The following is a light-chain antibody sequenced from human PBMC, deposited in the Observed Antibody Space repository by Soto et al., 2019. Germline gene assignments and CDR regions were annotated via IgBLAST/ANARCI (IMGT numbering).Light chain of an antibody. CDR1: QGLVHSDGKTY. J-gene: IGKJ1*01. CDR2: RVS. CDR3: LQATHFLT. Sequence: DIVMTQTPLSSPVTLGQPASISCRSSQGLVHSDGKTYLSWFKQRPGQPPKLLIYRVSNRFSGVPDRFIGTGSGTDFTLQISRVQPEDVGVYYCLQATHFLTFGQGTKVDIK. V-gene: IGKV2-24*01.